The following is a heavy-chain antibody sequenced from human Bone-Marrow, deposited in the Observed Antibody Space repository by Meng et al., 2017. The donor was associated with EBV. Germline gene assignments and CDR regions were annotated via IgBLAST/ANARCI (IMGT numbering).Heavy chain of an antibody. CDR3: ASESGRGFTPDY. CDR2: LIPMVGAP. V-gene: IGHV1-69*01. Sequence: QVRLLHSGAGVKMPGSVVKVSCRPCGGTLKSDAVSWVRQAPGQGLEWMGGLIPMVGAPHSAQTFQGRVTIIADESTSTNSMELNSLRSEDTAMYYCASESGRGFTPDYWGQGTLVTVSS. D-gene: IGHD3-10*01. CDR1: GGTLKSDA. J-gene: IGHJ4*02.